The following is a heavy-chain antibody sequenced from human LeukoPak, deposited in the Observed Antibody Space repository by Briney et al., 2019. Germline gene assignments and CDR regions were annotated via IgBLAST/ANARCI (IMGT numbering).Heavy chain of an antibody. J-gene: IGHJ5*02. V-gene: IGHV3-20*04. CDR3: ARDKLSGSYSNWFDP. D-gene: IGHD1-26*01. Sequence: GGTLRLSCAASGFTFDDYGMSWVRQAPGKGLEWGYGIHWSGGSTGYADSVKGRFTISRDNDKNSLYLQMNSLRAEDTALYYCARDKLSGSYSNWFDPWGQGTLVTVSS. CDR1: GFTFDDYG. CDR2: IHWSGGST.